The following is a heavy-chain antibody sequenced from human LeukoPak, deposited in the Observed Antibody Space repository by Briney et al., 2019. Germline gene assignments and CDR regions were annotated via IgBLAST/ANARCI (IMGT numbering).Heavy chain of an antibody. J-gene: IGHJ5*02. CDR3: ATARVWFDP. CDR2: IYHSGST. Sequence: SETLSLTCAVSGYSISSGYYWGWIRQPPGKGLEWIGSIYHSGSTYYNPSLKSRVTISVDTSKNQFSLKLSSVTAADTAVYYCATARVWFDPWGQGTLVTVSS. CDR1: GYSISSGYY. V-gene: IGHV4-38-2*01.